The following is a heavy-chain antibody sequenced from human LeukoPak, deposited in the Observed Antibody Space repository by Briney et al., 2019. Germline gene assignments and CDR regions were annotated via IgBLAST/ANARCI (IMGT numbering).Heavy chain of an antibody. CDR2: INPNSGST. CDR3: VRDRTKYCSSTSCPLDY. V-gene: IGHV1-2*02. J-gene: IGHJ4*02. CDR1: GYLFTGYY. D-gene: IGHD2-2*01. Sequence: ASVKVSCKASGYLFTGYYMHWVRHAHGQGLEWTGWINPNSGSTNYAQKFQGRVTMTRDTSISTVYMELSRLRSDDTAVYYCVRDRTKYCSSTSCPLDYWGQGTLVTVSS.